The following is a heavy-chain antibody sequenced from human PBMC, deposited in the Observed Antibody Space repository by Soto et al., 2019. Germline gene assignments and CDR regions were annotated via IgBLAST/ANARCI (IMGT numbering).Heavy chain of an antibody. CDR1: GGAISSYY. CDR2: IYTSGST. J-gene: IGHJ6*02. CDR3: AREHTMVRGVYYYYGMDV. D-gene: IGHD3-10*01. V-gene: IGHV4-4*07. Sequence: SETLSLTCTFSGGAISSYYWSWIRQPAGKGLEWIGRIYTSGSTNYNPSLKSRVTMSVDTSKNQFSLKLSSVTAADAAVYYCAREHTMVRGVYYYYGMDVWGQGTTVTVSS.